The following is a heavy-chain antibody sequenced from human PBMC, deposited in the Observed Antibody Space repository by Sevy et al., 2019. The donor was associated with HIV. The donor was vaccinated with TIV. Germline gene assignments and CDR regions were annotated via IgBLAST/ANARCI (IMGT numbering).Heavy chain of an antibody. Sequence: GGSLRLSCAASGFTFSSYSMNWVRQAPGKGLEWVSYISSSSSTIYYADSVKGRITISRDTAKNSLYLQMNSLRDEDTAVYYCARVHPDEHYFDYWGQGTLVTVSS. V-gene: IGHV3-48*02. J-gene: IGHJ4*02. CDR1: GFTFSSYS. CDR2: ISSSSSTI. CDR3: ARVHPDEHYFDY.